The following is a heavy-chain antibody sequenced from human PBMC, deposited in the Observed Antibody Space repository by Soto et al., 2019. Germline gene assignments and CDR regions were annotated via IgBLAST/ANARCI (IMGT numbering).Heavy chain of an antibody. Sequence: PGVSLRLSCAASGFTVSSNYMSWVRKAPGKGLEWVSVIYSGGSTYYADSVKGRFTISRDNSKNTLYLQMNSLRAEDTAVYYCARVWVSSRLTYYYYYGMDVWGQGTTVTVSS. CDR3: ARVWVSSRLTYYYYYGMDV. CDR2: IYSGGST. D-gene: IGHD3-16*02. V-gene: IGHV3-53*01. CDR1: GFTVSSNY. J-gene: IGHJ6*02.